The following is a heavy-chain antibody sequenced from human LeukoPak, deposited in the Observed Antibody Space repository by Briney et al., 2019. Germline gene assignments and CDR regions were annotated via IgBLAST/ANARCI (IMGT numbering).Heavy chain of an antibody. Sequence: ASVKVSCKASGYTFTGYYMHWVRQAPGKGLEWMGGFDPEDGETIYAQKFQGRVTMTEDTSTDTAYMELSSLRSEDTAVYYCAPSYGPHDPFNIWAQGPMAPASP. V-gene: IGHV1-24*01. CDR3: APSYGPHDPFNI. D-gene: IGHD5-18*01. CDR1: GYTFTGYY. J-gene: IGHJ3*02. CDR2: FDPEDGET.